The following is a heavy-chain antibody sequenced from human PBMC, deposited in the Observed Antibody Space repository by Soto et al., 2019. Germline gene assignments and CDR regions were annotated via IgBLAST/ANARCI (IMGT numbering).Heavy chain of an antibody. CDR1: GGSISSSSYY. CDR3: ARGARPGTQIVMTPATSDFFDF. CDR2: IYYSGST. J-gene: IGHJ4*02. Sequence: PSETLSLTCTVSGGSISSSSYYWGWIRQPPGKGLEWIGSIYYSGSTYYNPSLKSRVTISVDTSKNHFSLRLNSVTAADTAVYYCARGARPGTQIVMTPATSDFFDFWGQGTVVTVSS. V-gene: IGHV4-39*02. D-gene: IGHD2-21*02.